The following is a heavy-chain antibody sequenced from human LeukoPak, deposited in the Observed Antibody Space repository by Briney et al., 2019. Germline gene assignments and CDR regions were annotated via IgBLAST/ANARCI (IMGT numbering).Heavy chain of an antibody. CDR3: ARVNYDILTGQGGWFDP. J-gene: IGHJ5*02. V-gene: IGHV4-30-2*01. D-gene: IGHD3-9*01. CDR1: GGSISSGGYS. Sequence: SQTLSLTCAVSGGSISSGGYSWSWIRQPPGQGLEWIGYIYHSGSTYYNPSLKSRVTISVDRSKKQFSLKLSSVTAADTAVYYCARVNYDILTGQGGWFDPWGQGTLVTVSS. CDR2: IYHSGST.